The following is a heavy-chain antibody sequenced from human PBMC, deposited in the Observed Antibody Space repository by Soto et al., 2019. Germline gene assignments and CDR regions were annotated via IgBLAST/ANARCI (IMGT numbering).Heavy chain of an antibody. CDR3: ARGRSSSWWEFYYYDGMDV. V-gene: IGHV1-8*01. J-gene: IGHJ6*02. CDR2: MNPNSGNT. CDR1: GYTFTSYD. D-gene: IGHD6-13*01. Sequence: QVQLVQSGAEVKKPGASVKVSCKASGYTFTSYDINWVRQATGQGLEWMGWMNPNSGNTGYAQKFQGRVTMTRNTSISTAYMELSSLRSEDTSVSYCARGRSSSWWEFYYYDGMDVWGQGTTVTVSS.